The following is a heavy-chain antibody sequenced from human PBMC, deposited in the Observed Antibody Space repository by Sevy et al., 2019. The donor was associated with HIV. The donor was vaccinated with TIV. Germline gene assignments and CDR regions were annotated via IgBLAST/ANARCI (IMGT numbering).Heavy chain of an antibody. V-gene: IGHV3-48*02. CDR3: ARGIHGDRDYFDY. D-gene: IGHD7-27*01. CDR2: ISSDSSTI. J-gene: IGHJ4*02. Sequence: GGSLRLSCAASGFTFSSYSMNWVRQAPGKGLEWVSYISSDSSTIYYADSVKGRFTISRDNAKNSLYLQMNSLRDEDTAVYYCARGIHGDRDYFDYWGQGTLVTVSS. CDR1: GFTFSSYS.